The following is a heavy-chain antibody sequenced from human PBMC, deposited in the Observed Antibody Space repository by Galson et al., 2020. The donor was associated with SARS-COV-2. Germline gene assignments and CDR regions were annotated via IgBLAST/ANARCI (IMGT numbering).Heavy chain of an antibody. D-gene: IGHD3-3*01. J-gene: IGHJ4*01. CDR2: ISDDENYE. V-gene: IGHV3-30*01. CDR1: GFIFSQNA. Sequence: GGSLRLSCAASGFIFSQNAMHWVRQAPGKGLEWVALISDDENYEYYAGSVKGRFTISRDNSKNTLYLQMNSLRAEDTAVYYCARDTYTIFGVVDYWGQGTLVTVSS. CDR3: ARDTYTIFGVVDY.